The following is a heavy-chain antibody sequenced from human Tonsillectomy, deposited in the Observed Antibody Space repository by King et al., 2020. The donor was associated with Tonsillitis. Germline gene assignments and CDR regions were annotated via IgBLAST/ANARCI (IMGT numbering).Heavy chain of an antibody. J-gene: IGHJ4*02. CDR2: IYHSGST. V-gene: IGHV4-4*02. D-gene: IGHD5-18*01. Sequence: QLQESGPGLVKPSETLSLTCAVSGGSISSSNWWRWVRQPPGKGLGWRGEIYHSGSTNYNPSLKSRVTISVDKSKNQFSLKLSAVTAADTAVYYCSRGFGGYSYGSSFDYWGQGTLVTVSS. CDR1: GGSISSSNW. CDR3: SRGFGGYSYGSSFDY.